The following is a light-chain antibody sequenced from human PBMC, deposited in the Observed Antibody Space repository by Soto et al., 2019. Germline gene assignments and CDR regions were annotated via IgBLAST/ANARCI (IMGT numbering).Light chain of an antibody. V-gene: IGLV2-14*01. CDR2: EVS. J-gene: IGLJ2*01. CDR3: SSYTGSSTVI. Sequence: QPVLTQPASVSGSPGQSITISCTGTSSDVGDYNYVSWYQQYPGKAPKLMMYEVSNRPSGVSNRFSGFRSGNTASLTISGLQAEDEADYYCSSYTGSSTVIFGGGTKLTVL. CDR1: SSDVGDYNY.